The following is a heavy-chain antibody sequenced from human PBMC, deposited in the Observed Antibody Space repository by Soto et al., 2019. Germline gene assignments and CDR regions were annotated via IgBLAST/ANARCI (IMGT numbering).Heavy chain of an antibody. CDR2: ITGSGDST. J-gene: IGHJ4*02. V-gene: IGHV3-23*01. D-gene: IGHD6-19*01. Sequence: EVQLLESGGGLVQPGGSLRLSCAVSGFTFSSHAMSWVRQAPGKGLECVSSITGSGDSTYYADSVKGRFTISRDKSKSXXXXXXXXXXXXXXXVXYCAKDLQFSGWLSAQTXDYWGQGTQVTV. CDR3: AKDLQFSGWLSAQTXDY. CDR1: GFTFSSHA.